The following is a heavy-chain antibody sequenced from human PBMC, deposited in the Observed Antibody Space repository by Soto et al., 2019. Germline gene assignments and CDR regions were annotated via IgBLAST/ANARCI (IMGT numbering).Heavy chain of an antibody. CDR1: GGSIRSYY. CDR3: AGRGGFIAVPWRDYYYYYCGMDV. D-gene: IGHD6-19*01. CDR2: IYYSGST. V-gene: IGHV4-59*01. Sequence: LSETLSLTCTVSGGSIRSYYWSWICQPPGKGLEWIGYIYYSGSTNYNPSLKSRVTISVDTSKNQFSLKLSSVTAADTAVYYCAGRGGFIAVPWRDYYYYYCGMDVWGQGTTVTVSS. J-gene: IGHJ6*02.